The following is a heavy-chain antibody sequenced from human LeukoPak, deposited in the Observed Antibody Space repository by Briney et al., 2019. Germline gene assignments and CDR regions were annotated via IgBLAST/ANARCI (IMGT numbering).Heavy chain of an antibody. D-gene: IGHD3-22*01. V-gene: IGHV3-30*03. CDR3: ARGYYDSSGYSDY. CDR1: GFSFSSYG. J-gene: IGHJ4*02. Sequence: GGSLRLSCAGSGFSFSSYGMHWVRQAPGKGLEWVAVISYDGSNKYYADSVKGRFTISRDNSKNTLYLQMNSLRAEDTAVYYCARGYYDSSGYSDYWGQGTLVTVSS. CDR2: ISYDGSNK.